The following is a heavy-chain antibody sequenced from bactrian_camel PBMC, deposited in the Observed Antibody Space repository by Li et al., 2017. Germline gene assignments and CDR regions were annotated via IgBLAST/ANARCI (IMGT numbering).Heavy chain of an antibody. CDR1: GFTFSLYY. CDR3: VRDLQGDVGHGY. Sequence: VQLVESGGGLVQAGGSLRLSCAASGFTFSLYYMSYVRQAPGKGLEWVSSIYDGSSTYYADSVKGRFTISRDNAKNTVYLQMNSLRPEDTAVYYCVRDLQGDVGHGYWGQGTQVTVS. D-gene: IGHD2*01. CDR2: IYDGSST. J-gene: IGHJ4*01. V-gene: IGHV3S10*01.